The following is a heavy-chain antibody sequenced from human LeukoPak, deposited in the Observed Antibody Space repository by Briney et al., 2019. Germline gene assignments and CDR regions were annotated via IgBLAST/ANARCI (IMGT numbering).Heavy chain of an antibody. CDR1: GGSISSYY. D-gene: IGHD3-10*01. CDR3: ARGGSGSRSNWFDP. CDR2: IYASGSS. Sequence: SETLSLTCTVSGGSISSYYWSWIRQPAGKGLERIGRIYASGSSHYNPSLKSRVTMSVDTSKKQFSLKLSSVTAADTAVYYCARGGSGSRSNWFDPWGQGTLVTVSS. J-gene: IGHJ5*02. V-gene: IGHV4-4*07.